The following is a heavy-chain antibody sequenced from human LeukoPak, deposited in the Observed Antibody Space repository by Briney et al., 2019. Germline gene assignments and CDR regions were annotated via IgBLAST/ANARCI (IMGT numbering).Heavy chain of an antibody. V-gene: IGHV7-4-1*02. J-gene: IGHJ4*02. CDR2: IDTNTGIP. Sequence: GASVKVSCKASGYTFTNSAMNWVRQAPGQGLEWMGWIDTNTGIPTYAQGFTGRFVFSLDTSVSTVYLQISSLQADDAAVYYCARDPGSQRVNRLARRGDYWGQGTLVTVSS. CDR3: ARDPGSQRVNRLARRGDY. D-gene: IGHD1-14*01. CDR1: GYTFTNSA.